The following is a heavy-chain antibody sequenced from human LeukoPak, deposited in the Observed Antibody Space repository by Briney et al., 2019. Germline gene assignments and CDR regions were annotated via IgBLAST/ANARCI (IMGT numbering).Heavy chain of an antibody. J-gene: IGHJ6*03. CDR2: ISGSGGST. CDR3: AKASGYCSSTSCYYSLRGYYYYMDV. CDR1: GFTFSSYG. D-gene: IGHD2-2*01. Sequence: GGTLRLSCAASGFTFSSYGMSWVRQAPGKGLEWVSAISGSGGSTYYADSVKGRFTISSDNSKNTLYLQMNSLRAEDTAVYYCAKASGYCSSTSCYYSLRGYYYYMDVWGKGTTVTISS. V-gene: IGHV3-23*01.